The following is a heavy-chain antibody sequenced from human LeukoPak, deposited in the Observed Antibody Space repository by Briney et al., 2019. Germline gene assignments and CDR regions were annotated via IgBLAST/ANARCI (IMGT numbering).Heavy chain of an antibody. CDR1: GYTFTSYD. V-gene: IGHV1-8*01. D-gene: IGHD5-12*01. CDR2: MNPNSGNT. J-gene: IGHJ4*02. CDR3: AIRTHVDIVATLGERVKKGLDY. Sequence: GASVKVSCKASGYTFTSYDINWVRQATGQGLEWMGWMNPNSGNTGYAQKFQGRVTMTRNTSISTAYMELSSLRSEDTAVYYCAIRTHVDIVATLGERVKKGLDYWGQGTPVTVSS.